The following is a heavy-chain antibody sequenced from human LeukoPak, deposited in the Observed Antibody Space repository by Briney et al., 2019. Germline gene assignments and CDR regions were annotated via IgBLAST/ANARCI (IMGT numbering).Heavy chain of an antibody. CDR3: ARRRNFFSSSWPSSFDY. CDR1: GGSFSGYY. J-gene: IGHJ4*02. Sequence: SETLSLTCAVYGGSFSGYYWSWIRQPPGKGLEWIGEINHSGSTNYNPSLKSRVTISVDTSKNQFSLKLSSVTAADTAVYYCARRRNFFSSSWPSSFDYWGQGTLVTVSS. D-gene: IGHD6-13*01. V-gene: IGHV4-34*01. CDR2: INHSGST.